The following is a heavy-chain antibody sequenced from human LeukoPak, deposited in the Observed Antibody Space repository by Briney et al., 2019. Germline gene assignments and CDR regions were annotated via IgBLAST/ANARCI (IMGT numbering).Heavy chain of an antibody. Sequence: GGSLRLSCAASGFTFSSYSMNWVRQAPGKGLEWLSYISGGSDTIYYADSVKGRFTISRDNARNSLYLQMNNLRADDTAVYYCAIIAAAGGDFDYWGQGTLVTVSS. V-gene: IGHV3-48*01. D-gene: IGHD6-13*01. CDR2: ISGGSDTI. CDR1: GFTFSSYS. J-gene: IGHJ4*02. CDR3: AIIAAAGGDFDY.